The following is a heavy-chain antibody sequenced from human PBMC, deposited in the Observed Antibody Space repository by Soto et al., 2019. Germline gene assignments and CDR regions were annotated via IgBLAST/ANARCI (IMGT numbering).Heavy chain of an antibody. J-gene: IGHJ3*02. CDR1: GGSFSGYY. CDR2: INHSGST. Sequence: KASETLSLTCAVYGGSFSGYYWSWIRQPPGKGLEWIGEINHSGSTNYNPSLKSRVTISVDTSKNQFSLKLSSVTAADTAVYYCARGRIGYNFDDAFDIWGQGTMVAVSS. D-gene: IGHD5-12*01. CDR3: ARGRIGYNFDDAFDI. V-gene: IGHV4-34*01.